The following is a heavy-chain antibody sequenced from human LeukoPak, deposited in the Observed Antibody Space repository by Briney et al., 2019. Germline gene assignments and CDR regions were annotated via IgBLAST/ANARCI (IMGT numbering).Heavy chain of an antibody. CDR1: GFIVSDDY. D-gene: IGHD2-8*02. J-gene: IGHJ4*02. CDR3: ASGGKYCTGGACYGD. V-gene: IGHV3-53*01. Sequence: GGSLRLSCAASGFIVSDDYISWVRQTPGKGLEWVSVIYSGGATFYPDSVKGRFTISRDNSKNTVHLQMNSLRAEDTAVYYCASGGKYCTGGACYGDWGQGTLVTVSS. CDR2: IYSGGAT.